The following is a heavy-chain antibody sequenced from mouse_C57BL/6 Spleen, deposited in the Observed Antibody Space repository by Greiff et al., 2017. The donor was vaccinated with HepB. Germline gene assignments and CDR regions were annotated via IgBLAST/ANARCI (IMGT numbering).Heavy chain of an antibody. CDR1: GFTFSDYY. CDR2: INYDGSST. J-gene: IGHJ2*01. Sequence: EVKLVESEGGLVQPGSSMKLSCTASGFTFSDYYMAWVRQVPEKGLEWVANINYDGSSTYYLDSLKSHFIISRDNAKNILYLQMSSLKSEDTATYYGARGYGSYYFDYWGQGTTLTVSS. CDR3: ARGYGSYYFDY. D-gene: IGHD2-10*02. V-gene: IGHV5-16*01.